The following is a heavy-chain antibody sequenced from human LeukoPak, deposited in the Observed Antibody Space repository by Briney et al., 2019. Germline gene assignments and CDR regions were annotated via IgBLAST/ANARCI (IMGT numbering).Heavy chain of an antibody. CDR3: AKASTVLKPIDY. CDR2: ISPSGGRT. D-gene: IGHD1-14*01. Sequence: PGESLRLSCVASGFAFSTDAMHWVRQAPGKWLEWVSGISPSGGRTYYAGSVKGRFTISRDNSKNTLYLQMNSLRADDTAVYFCAKASTVLKPIDYWGQGSLVTVSS. J-gene: IGHJ4*02. V-gene: IGHV3-23*01. CDR1: GFAFSTDA.